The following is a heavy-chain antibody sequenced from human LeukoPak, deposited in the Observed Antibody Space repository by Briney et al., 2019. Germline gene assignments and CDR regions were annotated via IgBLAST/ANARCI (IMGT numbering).Heavy chain of an antibody. CDR1: GFIFSSYS. CDR3: ARVLHKRNYDSSDYYAS. Sequence: GSLRPSCAASGFIFSSYSMNWVRQAPGKGLEWVSYINSSSSTIYYADSVKGRFTISRDNAKNSLYLQLNSLRAEDTAVYYCARVLHKRNYDSSDYYASWGQGTLVTVSS. J-gene: IGHJ5*02. CDR2: INSSSSTI. V-gene: IGHV3-48*01. D-gene: IGHD3-22*01.